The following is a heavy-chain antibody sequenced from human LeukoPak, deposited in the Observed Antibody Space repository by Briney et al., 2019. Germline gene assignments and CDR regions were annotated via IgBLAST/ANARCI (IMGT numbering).Heavy chain of an antibody. D-gene: IGHD1-26*01. CDR3: ARESRLYSGSYYGWLWFDP. CDR1: GDSVSSNSAA. V-gene: IGHV6-1*01. J-gene: IGHJ5*02. Sequence: SQTLSLTCAISGDSVSSNSAAWNWIRQSPSRGLEWLGRTYYRSKWYNDYAVSVKSRITINPDTSKNQFSLQLNSVTPEDTAVYYCARESRLYSGSYYGWLWFDPWGQGTLVTVSS. CDR2: TYYRSKWYN.